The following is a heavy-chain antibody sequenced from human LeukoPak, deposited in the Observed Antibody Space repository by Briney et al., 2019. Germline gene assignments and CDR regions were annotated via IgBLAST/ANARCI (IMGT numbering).Heavy chain of an antibody. J-gene: IGHJ4*02. CDR1: GYTFTSYD. CDR2: MNPNSGNT. CDR3: ARGRRPNCSGGSCYPGGGRYYFDY. D-gene: IGHD2-15*01. Sequence: ASVKVSCKASGYTFTSYDINWVRQATGQGLEWMGWMNPNSGNTGYAQKFQGRVTMTRNTSISTAYMELSSLRSEDTAVYYCARGRRPNCSGGSCYPGGGRYYFDYWGQGSLVTVSS. V-gene: IGHV1-8*01.